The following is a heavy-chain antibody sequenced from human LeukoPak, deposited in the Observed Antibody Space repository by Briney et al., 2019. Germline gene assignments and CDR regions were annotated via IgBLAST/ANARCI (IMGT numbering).Heavy chain of an antibody. CDR2: ISGYNGNT. J-gene: IGHJ4*02. D-gene: IGHD3-22*01. V-gene: IGHV1-18*01. CDR1: GYTFTRYS. Sequence: ASVKASCKPSGYTFTRYSISWVRQAPGQGLEWMGWISGYNGNTNYAQKLQGRVTMTTDTSTSTAFMELRSLRSDDTAVYYCARQGSYYYDSSGYSAYWGQGTLVTVAS. CDR3: ARQGSYYYDSSGYSAY.